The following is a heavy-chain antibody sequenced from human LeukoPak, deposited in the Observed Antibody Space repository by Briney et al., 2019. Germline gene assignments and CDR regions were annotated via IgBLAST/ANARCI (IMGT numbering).Heavy chain of an antibody. V-gene: IGHV4-34*01. CDR2: INHSGST. CDR3: AIHGVCYNCGLDY. J-gene: IGHJ4*02. D-gene: IGHD2-8*01. CDR1: GGSFSGYY. Sequence: SETLSLTCAVYGGSFSGYYWSWIRQPPGKGLEWIGEINHSGSTNYNPSLKSRVTISVDTSKNQFSLKLSSVTAADTAVYYCAIHGVCYNCGLDYWGQGTLVTVSS.